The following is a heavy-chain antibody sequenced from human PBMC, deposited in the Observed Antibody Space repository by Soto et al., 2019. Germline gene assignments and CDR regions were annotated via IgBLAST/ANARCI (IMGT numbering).Heavy chain of an antibody. V-gene: IGHV1-69*02. J-gene: IGHJ5*02. D-gene: IGHD1-7*01. CDR2: IIPILGIA. Sequence: QVQLEQSGAEVKKPGSSVKVSCKASGGTFSSYTISWVRQAPGQGREWMGRIIPILGIAKDAQKFQGSVTITPDKSTTTAYMELSSLISEDTAVSYCARHITGTIDWFDPWGQGTLVTVSS. CDR3: ARHITGTIDWFDP. CDR1: GGTFSSYT.